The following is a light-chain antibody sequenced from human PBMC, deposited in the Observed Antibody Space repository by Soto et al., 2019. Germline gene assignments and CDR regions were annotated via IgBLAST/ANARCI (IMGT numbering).Light chain of an antibody. Sequence: DIQMTQSPSSLSASVGDRVTITCRASQTISTYLNWYQQKPGKAPKLLIYAASSLQSGVPSRFSGSGSGTDFTLTISSLQPEDFATYYCQQSHGIPYTFGQGTRLE. CDR3: QQSHGIPYT. CDR2: AAS. V-gene: IGKV1-39*01. CDR1: QTISTY. J-gene: IGKJ2*01.